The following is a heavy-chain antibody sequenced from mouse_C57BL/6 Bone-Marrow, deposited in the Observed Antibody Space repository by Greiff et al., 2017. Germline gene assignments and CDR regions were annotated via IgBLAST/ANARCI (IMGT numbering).Heavy chain of an antibody. CDR3: TRSGPRGRSFDY. D-gene: IGHD3-1*01. Sequence: VQLQQPGAELVKPGASVKMSCKASGYTFTSYWITWVKQRPGQGLEWIGDIYPTSGRTNYNEKFKRKVILTVDTSSSTAYMQRSSLTSEDSAVFYCTRSGPRGRSFDYWGQGTTLTVSS. CDR2: IYPTSGRT. CDR1: GYTFTSYW. J-gene: IGHJ2*01. V-gene: IGHV1-55*01.